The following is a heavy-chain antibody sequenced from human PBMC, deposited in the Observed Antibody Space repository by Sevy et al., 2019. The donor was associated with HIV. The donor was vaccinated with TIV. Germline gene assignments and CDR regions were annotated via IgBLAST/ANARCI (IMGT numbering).Heavy chain of an antibody. J-gene: IGHJ4*02. CDR1: GFTFSDHG. CDR2: ISYDGNNR. V-gene: IGHV3-30*18. D-gene: IGHD4-17*01. CDR3: PKEDYGGNLPNYFAS. Sequence: GGSLRLSCAASGFTFSDHGMHWVRQAPGKGLDWVAAISYDGNNRYYADSVKGRFTISRDNSKNTLYLQMDIVRPEDTAVYYCPKEDYGGNLPNYFASWGQGTRVTVSS.